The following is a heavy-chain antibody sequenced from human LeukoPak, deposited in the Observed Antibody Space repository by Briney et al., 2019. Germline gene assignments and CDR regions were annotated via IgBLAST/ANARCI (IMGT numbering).Heavy chain of an antibody. J-gene: IGHJ4*02. CDR1: GCGFVLYG. CDR3: ARDEDYGISVNVDY. CDR2: ISTYNGNT. Sequence: ASMKVSCKASGCGFVLYGISWVRQAPGQGPEWMGWISTYNGNTKYAQKFQGRVTMTADTSTSTAYMELMSLRSDDTAVYYCARDEDYGISVNVDYWGQGTLVTVSS. V-gene: IGHV1-18*01. D-gene: IGHD4-17*01.